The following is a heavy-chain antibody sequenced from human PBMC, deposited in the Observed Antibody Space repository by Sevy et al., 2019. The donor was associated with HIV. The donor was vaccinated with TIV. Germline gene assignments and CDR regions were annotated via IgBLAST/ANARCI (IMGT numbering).Heavy chain of an antibody. CDR1: GDSVSSNSAA. Sequence: SQTLSLTCAISGDSVSSNSAAWNWIRQSPSRGLEWLGRTYYRSKWYNDYAVSVKSRITINTDTSKNHFALQLNSVTPADTAVYYGAREGGSDCSSASCYGGGLFAAAVDYWGQGTLVTVSS. CDR2: TYYRSKWYN. J-gene: IGHJ4*02. V-gene: IGHV6-1*01. CDR3: AREGGSDCSSASCYGGGLFAAAVDY. D-gene: IGHD2-2*01.